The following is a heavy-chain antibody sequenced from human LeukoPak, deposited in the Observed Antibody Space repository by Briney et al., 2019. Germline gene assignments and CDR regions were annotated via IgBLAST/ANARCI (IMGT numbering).Heavy chain of an antibody. V-gene: IGHV3-15*07. Sequence: PGGSLRLSCVASGLIFESATLSWIRQAPGKGLEWVGRISTSINGEPTDYAATVKGRFSISRDDSKNTLYLQMNSLRIEDTGVYYCIHYEAGSYSTDYWGQGAQVTVSS. J-gene: IGHJ4*02. CDR2: ISTSINGEPT. CDR1: GLIFESAT. CDR3: IHYEAGSYSTDY. D-gene: IGHD3-10*01.